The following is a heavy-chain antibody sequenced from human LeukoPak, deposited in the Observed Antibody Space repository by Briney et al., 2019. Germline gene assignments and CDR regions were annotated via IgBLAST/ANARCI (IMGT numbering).Heavy chain of an antibody. CDR3: ARHRHPLGEWLLPYDY. CDR1: GFTFSTYA. V-gene: IGHV4-39*01. CDR2: IYYSGST. J-gene: IGHJ4*02. D-gene: IGHD3-3*01. Sequence: GSLRLSCAASGFTFSTYAMSWVRQAPGKGLEWIGSIYYSGSTYYNPSLKSRVTISVDTSKNQFSLKLSSVTAADTAVYYCARHRHPLGEWLLPYDYWGQGTLVTVSS.